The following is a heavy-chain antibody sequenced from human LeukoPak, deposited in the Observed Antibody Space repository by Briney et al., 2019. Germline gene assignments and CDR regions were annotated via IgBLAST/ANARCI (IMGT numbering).Heavy chain of an antibody. CDR3: ARHRGYYFDH. J-gene: IGHJ4*02. CDR1: GGSISSSSYY. V-gene: IGHV4-39*01. Sequence: SETLSLTCTVSGGSISSSSYYWGWIRQPPGKGLEWIGSIYYSGSTYYNPSLKSRVTISVDTSKNQFSLKLSSVTAADTAVYYCARHRGYYFDHWGQGTLVTVSS. CDR2: IYYSGST. D-gene: IGHD3-10*01.